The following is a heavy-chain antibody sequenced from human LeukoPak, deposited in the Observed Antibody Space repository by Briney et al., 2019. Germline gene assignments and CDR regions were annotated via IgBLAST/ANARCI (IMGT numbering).Heavy chain of an antibody. V-gene: IGHV1-58*02. Sequence: GTSVKVSCKASGFTFTSSAMQWVRQARGQRLEWIGWIVVGSGNTNYAQKFQERVTITRDMSTSTAYTELSSLRSEDTAVYYCAADPYYYGSGSVENWFDPWGQGTLVTVSS. CDR3: AADPYYYGSGSVENWFDP. CDR2: IVVGSGNT. J-gene: IGHJ5*02. CDR1: GFTFTSSA. D-gene: IGHD3-10*01.